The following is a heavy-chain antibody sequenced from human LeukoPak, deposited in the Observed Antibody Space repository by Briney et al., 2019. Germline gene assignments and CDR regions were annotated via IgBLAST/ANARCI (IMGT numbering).Heavy chain of an antibody. V-gene: IGHV1-18*01. CDR3: SRDGLYYDFWSGPANWFDP. Sequence: ASVKVSCKASGYTFTSYGISWVRQAPGQGLEWMGWISAYNGNTNYAQKLQGRVTMTTDTSTSTAYMELRSLRSDDTAVYYCSRDGLYYDFWSGPANWFDPWGQGTLVTVSS. CDR2: ISAYNGNT. D-gene: IGHD3-3*01. J-gene: IGHJ5*02. CDR1: GYTFTSYG.